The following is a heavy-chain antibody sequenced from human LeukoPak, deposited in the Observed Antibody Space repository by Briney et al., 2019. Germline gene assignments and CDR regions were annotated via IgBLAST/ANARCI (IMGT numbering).Heavy chain of an antibody. CDR3: ARAAAGMRGNWFDP. CDR1: GFTFSSYE. CDR2: ISSSGSTI. Sequence: GGSLRLSCAASGFTFSSYEMNWVRQAPGKGLEWVSYISSSGSTIYYADSVKGRFTISRDNAKNSLYLQMNGLRAEDTAVYYCARAAAGMRGNWFDPWGQGTLVTVSS. V-gene: IGHV3-48*03. J-gene: IGHJ5*02. D-gene: IGHD6-13*01.